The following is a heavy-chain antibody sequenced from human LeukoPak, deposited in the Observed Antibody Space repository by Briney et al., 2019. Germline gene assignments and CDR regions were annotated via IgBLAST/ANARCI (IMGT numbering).Heavy chain of an antibody. CDR2: FDPEDGET. V-gene: IGHV1-24*01. J-gene: IGHJ5*02. CDR3: ATDLGVLRYFDSPPVFDP. CDR1: GYTLTELS. D-gene: IGHD3-9*01. Sequence: ASVKVSCKVSGYTLTELSMHWVRQAPGKGLEWMGGFDPEDGETIYAQKFQGRVTMTEDTSTDTAYMELSSLRSEDTAVYYCATDLGVLRYFDSPPVFDPWGQGTLVTVSS.